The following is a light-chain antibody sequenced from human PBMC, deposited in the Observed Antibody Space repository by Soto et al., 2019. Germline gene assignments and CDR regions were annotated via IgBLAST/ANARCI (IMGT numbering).Light chain of an antibody. J-gene: IGLJ1*01. CDR2: SNN. Sequence: QSVLTQPPSASGTPGQRVTISCSGSTSNIGSNTVNWFQQLPGTAPKLLIHSNNQRPSGVPGRFSGSKSGTSASLAISGLQSEDEADYYCPSYDIGLTGFYVSGTRTKV. V-gene: IGLV1-44*01. CDR3: PSYDIGLTGFYV. CDR1: TSNIGSNT.